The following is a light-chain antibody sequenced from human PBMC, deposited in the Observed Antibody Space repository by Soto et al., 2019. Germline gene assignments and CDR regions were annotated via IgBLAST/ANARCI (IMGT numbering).Light chain of an antibody. CDR3: QQFYFLPIT. CDR1: QDISDV. V-gene: IGKV1-33*01. J-gene: IGKJ5*01. Sequence: DIQMTQTPSALSASVGDRVTISCQASQDISDVLNWYQQQPGKAPKVLIYDASKLQTGVPSRFSGRGSGKDFTFTISSLQPDDSGTYYCQQFYFLPITFGQGGLLEIK. CDR2: DAS.